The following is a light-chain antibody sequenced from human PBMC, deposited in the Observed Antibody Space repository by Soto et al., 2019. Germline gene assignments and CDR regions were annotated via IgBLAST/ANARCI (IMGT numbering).Light chain of an antibody. CDR2: SAS. J-gene: IGKJ4*01. V-gene: IGKV1-9*01. Sequence: DIQLTQSPSFLSASVGDTVTITCRASQGMSTYLDWYQQKPGKVPKLLIRSASTLQSGVPPRFSVGGSWTEFTLTISTLQPDDSGIYYCQQLNGYQLAFGGGTNVEIK. CDR3: QQLNGYQLA. CDR1: QGMSTY.